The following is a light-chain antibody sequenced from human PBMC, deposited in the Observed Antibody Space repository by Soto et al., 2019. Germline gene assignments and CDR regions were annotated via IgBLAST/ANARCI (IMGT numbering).Light chain of an antibody. V-gene: IGKV3-15*01. CDR1: QNIRSN. Sequence: EIVMTQSPATLSVSPGERVTLSCRASQNIRSNLVWYQQKPGQAPKLLIYGASTRTTDIPARFSGSGSGTEFPLTISSRHLEDFTVYYCLQYNDGPRTFGQGTKV. J-gene: IGKJ1*01. CDR2: GAS. CDR3: LQYNDGPRT.